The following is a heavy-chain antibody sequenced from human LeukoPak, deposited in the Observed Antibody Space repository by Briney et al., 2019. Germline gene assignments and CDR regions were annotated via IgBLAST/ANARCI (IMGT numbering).Heavy chain of an antibody. J-gene: IGHJ4*02. D-gene: IGHD3-10*01. CDR3: ARGPTGRGVPGY. Sequence: GGSLRLSCAGAGFTFSNYGMSWVRQAPGKGLEWVSVIYSGGSTYYADSVKGRFTISRDNSKNTLYLQMNSLRAEDTAVYYCARGPTGRGVPGYWGQGTLVTVSS. CDR2: IYSGGST. V-gene: IGHV3-53*01. CDR1: GFTFSNYG.